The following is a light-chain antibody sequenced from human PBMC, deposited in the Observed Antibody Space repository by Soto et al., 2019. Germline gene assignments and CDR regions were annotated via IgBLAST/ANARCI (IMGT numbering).Light chain of an antibody. V-gene: IGKV1-5*03. CDR2: QAS. Sequence: DIQMTQSPYTLSASVGDRVTITCRASQSISGWLTWYQQKPGKAPKLLVYQASRLESGVPSRFSGSGSGTEFTLTISSLQPDDFATYYCQHYKTYPWTFGQGNQVEV. CDR1: QSISGW. CDR3: QHYKTYPWT. J-gene: IGKJ1*01.